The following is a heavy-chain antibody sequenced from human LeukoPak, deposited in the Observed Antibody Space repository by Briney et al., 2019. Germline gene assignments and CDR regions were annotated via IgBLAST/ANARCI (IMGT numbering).Heavy chain of an antibody. CDR1: GYTFTNYG. V-gene: IGHV1-69*04. CDR3: ARERVVTADDAFDI. J-gene: IGHJ3*02. CDR2: IIPILGIA. Sequence: SVKVSCKTSGYTFTNYGISWVRQAPGQGLEWMGRIIPILGIANYAQKFQGRVTITADKSTSTAYMELSSLRSEDTAVYYCARERVVTADDAFDIWGQGTMVTVSS. D-gene: IGHD2-21*02.